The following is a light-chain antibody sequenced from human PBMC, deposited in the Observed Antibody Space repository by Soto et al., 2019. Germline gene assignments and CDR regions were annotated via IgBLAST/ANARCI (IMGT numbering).Light chain of an antibody. J-gene: IGKJ3*01. Sequence: EIVLTQSPGTLSLSPGERATLSCRASQSVSSSYLAWYQQKPGQAPRLLIYGASSRATGIPDRFSGSGSGTDFTLTISRLEPEDFAVYYFQQYGRSPGLFTFGPGTKVDIK. CDR1: QSVSSSY. V-gene: IGKV3-20*01. CDR2: GAS. CDR3: QQYGRSPGLFT.